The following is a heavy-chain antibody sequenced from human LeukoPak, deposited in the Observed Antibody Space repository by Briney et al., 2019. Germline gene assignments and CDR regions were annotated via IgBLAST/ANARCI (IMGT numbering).Heavy chain of an antibody. CDR1: KFTFSDYF. Sequence: GGSLRLSCAASKFTFSDYFMTWVRQAPGKGLEWVAYMNQLGTEKKYLGSVKGRFTISRDNVKNSLYLQMNSLRVEDTAVYYCARGTYYYEFWGKGTLVTVSS. D-gene: IGHD3-16*01. CDR2: MNQLGTEK. V-gene: IGHV3-7*04. CDR3: ARGTYYYEF. J-gene: IGHJ4*02.